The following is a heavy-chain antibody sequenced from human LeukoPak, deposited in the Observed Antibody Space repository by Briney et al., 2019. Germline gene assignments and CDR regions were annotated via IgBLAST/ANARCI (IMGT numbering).Heavy chain of an antibody. CDR1: GGSISSYY. Sequence: PSETLSLTCTVSGGSISSYYWSWIRQPAGKGLEWIGRIYTSGSTNYNPSLKSRVTMSVDTSKNQFSLKLSSVTAADTAVYYCERDDSGYDGTDAFDIWGQGTMVTVSS. CDR2: IYTSGST. D-gene: IGHD5-12*01. J-gene: IGHJ3*02. V-gene: IGHV4-4*07. CDR3: ERDDSGYDGTDAFDI.